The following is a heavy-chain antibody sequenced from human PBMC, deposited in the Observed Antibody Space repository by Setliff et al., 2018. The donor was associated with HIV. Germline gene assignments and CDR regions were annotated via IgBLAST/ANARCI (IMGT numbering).Heavy chain of an antibody. CDR3: ARDRDGATMVRGVIIRGGFDY. CDR1: GFTFSSYA. CDR2: ISGGGTTI. V-gene: IGHV3-48*04. Sequence: SLRLSCAASGFTFSSYAMSWVRQAPGKGLEWVSYISGGGTTIFYADSVKGRFTISRDNAKNSLYLQMNSLRAEDTAVYYCARDRDGATMVRGVIIRGGFDYWGQGTLVTVSS. D-gene: IGHD3-10*01. J-gene: IGHJ4*02.